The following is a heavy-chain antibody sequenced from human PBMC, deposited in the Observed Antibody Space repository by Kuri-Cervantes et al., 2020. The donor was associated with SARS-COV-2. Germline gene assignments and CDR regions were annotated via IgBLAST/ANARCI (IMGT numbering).Heavy chain of an antibody. CDR2: IYHSGST. Sequence: SQTLSLTCAVSGYSISSGYYWGWIRQPPGKGLEWIGSIYHSGSTYYNPSLKSRVTISVDTFKNQFSLKLSSVTAADTAVYYCARVLASSSSYDWFDPWGQGTLVTVSS. D-gene: IGHD6-6*01. CDR3: ARVLASSSSYDWFDP. J-gene: IGHJ5*02. V-gene: IGHV4-38-2*01. CDR1: GYSISSGYY.